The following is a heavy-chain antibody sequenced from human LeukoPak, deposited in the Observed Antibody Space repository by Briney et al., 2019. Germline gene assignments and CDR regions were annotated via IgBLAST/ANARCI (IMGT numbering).Heavy chain of an antibody. CDR2: IYHSGST. Sequence: PSETLSLTCTVSGGSISSGGYYWSWIRQPPGKGLEWIGYIYHSGSTYYNPSLKSRVTISVDRSKNQFSLKLSSVTAADTAVYYCARCQSILYYYYMDVWGKGTTVTVSS. CDR1: GGSISSGGYY. D-gene: IGHD6-6*01. J-gene: IGHJ6*03. CDR3: ARCQSILYYYYMDV. V-gene: IGHV4-30-2*01.